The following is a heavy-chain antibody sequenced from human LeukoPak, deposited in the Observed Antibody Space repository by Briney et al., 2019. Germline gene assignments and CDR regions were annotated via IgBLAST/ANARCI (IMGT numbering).Heavy chain of an antibody. CDR3: AGYSGTYRYY. CDR2: ITRSSRSI. CDR1: GFTFSSHN. D-gene: IGHD1-26*01. J-gene: IGHJ4*02. V-gene: IGHV3-21*01. Sequence: GESLRLSCAASGFTFSSHNMNWVRQAPGKGLEWVSSITRSSRSIFYADSVKGRFTISRDDAKNTLYLQMDSLRVEDTGVYYCAGYSGTYRYYWGQGTLITVSS.